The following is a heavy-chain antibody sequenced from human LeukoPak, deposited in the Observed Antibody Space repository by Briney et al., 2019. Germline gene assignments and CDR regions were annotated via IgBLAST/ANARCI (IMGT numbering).Heavy chain of an antibody. D-gene: IGHD4-17*01. CDR1: GFTFSRYA. CDR2: ISSDTT. Sequence: GGSLRLSCAASGFTFSRYAMMWLRQAPGKGLEWVSAISSDTTLYAGSVKGRFTISRDNSKNTLYLQMSSLRVEDTAVYYCARDPNGDYIGAFEIWGQGTMVAVSS. CDR3: ARDPNGDYIGAFEI. J-gene: IGHJ3*02. V-gene: IGHV3-23*01.